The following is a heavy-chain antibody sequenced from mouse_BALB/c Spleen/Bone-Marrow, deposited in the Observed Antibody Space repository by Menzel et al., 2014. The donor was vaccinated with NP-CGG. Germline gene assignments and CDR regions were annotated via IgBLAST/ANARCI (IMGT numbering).Heavy chain of an antibody. Sequence: QVQLKQSGAELVRPGASVKVSCKASGYSFTSYRMNWVKQNPGQGLEWIGMIHPSDSEIRLNQKFKDKATLTVDKSSSTAYMQVSSPTSEDSAVYHCARGGYDGWYFDVWGAGTTVTVSS. V-gene: IGHV1-74*01. CDR1: GYSFTSYR. D-gene: IGHD2-2*01. J-gene: IGHJ1*01. CDR2: IHPSDSEI. CDR3: ARGGYDGWYFDV.